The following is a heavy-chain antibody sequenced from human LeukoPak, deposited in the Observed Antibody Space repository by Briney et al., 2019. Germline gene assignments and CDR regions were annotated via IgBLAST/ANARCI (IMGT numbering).Heavy chain of an antibody. CDR1: GFTFSTYD. D-gene: IGHD2-21*01. CDR3: AKDRGTFSSYGYLDY. CDR2: IRYDGLKK. V-gene: IGHV3-30*02. J-gene: IGHJ4*02. Sequence: PGGSLRLSCATSGFTFSTYDMHWVRQAPGKGLEWVAHIRYDGLKKRYADSVRGRVTVSRDNSKNTLYLQMNSLRAEDTAVYYCAKDRGTFSSYGYLDYWGQGTLVPVSS.